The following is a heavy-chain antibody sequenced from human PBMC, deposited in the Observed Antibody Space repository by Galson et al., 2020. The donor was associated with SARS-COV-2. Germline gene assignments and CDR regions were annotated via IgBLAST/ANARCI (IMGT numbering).Heavy chain of an antibody. CDR2: ISAYNGNT. D-gene: IGHD1-20*01. CDR1: GYTFTSYG. J-gene: IGHJ6*03. V-gene: IGHV1-18*01. CDR3: ARAGITGTVYYYYYYMDV. Sequence: ASVKVSCKASGYTFTSYGISWVRQAPGQGLEWMGWISAYNGNTNYAQKLQGRVTMTTDTSTSTAYMELRSLRSDDTAVYYCARAGITGTVYYYYYYMDVCGKGTTGTVSS.